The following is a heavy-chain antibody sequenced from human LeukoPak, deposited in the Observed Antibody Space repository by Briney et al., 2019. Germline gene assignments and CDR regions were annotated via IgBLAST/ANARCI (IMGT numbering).Heavy chain of an antibody. V-gene: IGHV1-2*06. Sequence: ASVKVSCKASGYTFTGYYMHWVRQAPGQGLEWMGRINPNSGGTNYAQKFQGRVTITADESTSTAYMELSSLRSEDTAVYYCAREGWDLQYNWFDPWGQGTLVTVSS. CDR1: GYTFTGYY. CDR3: AREGWDLQYNWFDP. J-gene: IGHJ5*02. D-gene: IGHD2-15*01. CDR2: INPNSGGT.